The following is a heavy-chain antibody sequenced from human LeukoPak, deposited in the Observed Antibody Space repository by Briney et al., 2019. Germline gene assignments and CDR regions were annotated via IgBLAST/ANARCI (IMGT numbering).Heavy chain of an antibody. Sequence: PGGSLRLSCAASGFTVSSNYMSWVRQAPGKGLEWVSVIYSGGTTYYANSVKGRFTISRDNSKNTVYLQFNSLRAEDTAVYYCAKEGGSYNFDYWGQGTLVTVSS. V-gene: IGHV3-66*01. CDR1: GFTVSSNY. CDR3: AKEGGSYNFDY. CDR2: IYSGGTT. D-gene: IGHD1-26*01. J-gene: IGHJ4*02.